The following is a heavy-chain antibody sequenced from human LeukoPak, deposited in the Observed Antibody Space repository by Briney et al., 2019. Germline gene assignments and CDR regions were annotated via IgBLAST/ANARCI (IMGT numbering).Heavy chain of an antibody. D-gene: IGHD3-22*01. CDR3: ARDSLRENSCYYWPHAFDL. V-gene: IGHV3-64*01. CDR1: GFTYSSYA. CDR2: INSNGGST. Sequence: GGPLRLLCAASGFTYSSYALHWVRQAPGKGLEYVSAINSNGGSTYYANSVKGRFTISRDNSKNTLYLQMGSLRAEDMAVYYCARDSLRENSCYYWPHAFDLWGPRTIVTVSS. J-gene: IGHJ3*01.